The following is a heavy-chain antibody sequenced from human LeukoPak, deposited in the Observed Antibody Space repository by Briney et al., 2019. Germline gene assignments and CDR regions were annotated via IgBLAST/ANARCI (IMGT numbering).Heavy chain of an antibody. CDR2: IFCSGGSA. D-gene: IGHD2-15*01. V-gene: IGHV3-23*05. CDR1: GFIFNCCS. CDR3: AKTTTGYSSGRYPAWPIDY. J-gene: IGHJ4*02. Sequence: GSLSLSCAASGFIFNCCSMWWGRPAPREGVEWVSSIFCSGGSAHSADSVKGGFTDSRDNAKSTVYLQRDSLRAEDTAIYYCAKTTTGYSSGRYPAWPIDYWGQGTLVTVSS.